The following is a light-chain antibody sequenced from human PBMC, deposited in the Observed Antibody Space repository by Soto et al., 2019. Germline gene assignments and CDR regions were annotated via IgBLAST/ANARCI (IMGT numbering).Light chain of an antibody. J-gene: IGKJ1*01. CDR2: ATS. V-gene: IGKV3-15*01. CDR1: QRVSSN. Sequence: ETVMTHSPVTLSVSPGDTATLSCRASQRVSSNLAWYHQKAGQASRLLIYATSTRATGIPVRLSGSGSETEFTLTIRRLQSEDFALYYCHQYNNWRWKFGQGTKVDIK. CDR3: HQYNNWRWK.